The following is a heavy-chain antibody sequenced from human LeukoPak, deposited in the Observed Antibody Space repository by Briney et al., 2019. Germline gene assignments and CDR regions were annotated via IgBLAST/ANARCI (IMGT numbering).Heavy chain of an antibody. CDR3: AREAVAGYFGNWFDP. V-gene: IGHV3-21*01. CDR2: ISSSSSYI. J-gene: IGHJ5*02. CDR1: GFTFSSYS. Sequence: PGGSLRLSCAASGFTFSSYSMNWVRQAPGKGLEWVSSISSSSSYIYYADSVKGRFTISRDNAKNPLYLQMNSLRAEDTAVYYCAREAVAGYFGNWFDPWGQGTLVTVSS. D-gene: IGHD6-19*01.